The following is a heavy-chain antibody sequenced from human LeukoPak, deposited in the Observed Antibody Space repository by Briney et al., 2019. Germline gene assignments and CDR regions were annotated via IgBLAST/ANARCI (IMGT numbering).Heavy chain of an antibody. D-gene: IGHD3-10*01. CDR2: IGTAGDT. J-gene: IGHJ6*02. V-gene: IGHV3-13*01. CDR3: VRGMMVREVMRYYYYGMDV. Sequence: PGGSLRLSCAASGFTFSSYDMHWVRQVTGKGLEWVSAIGTAGDTYYSGSVKGRFTISRENAKNSLYLQMNSLRAEDTAVYYCVRGMMVREVMRYYYYGMDVWGQGTTVTVSS. CDR1: GFTFSSYD.